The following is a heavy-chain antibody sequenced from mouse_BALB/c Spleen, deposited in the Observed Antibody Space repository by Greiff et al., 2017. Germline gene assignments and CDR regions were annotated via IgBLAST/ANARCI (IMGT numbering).Heavy chain of an antibody. CDR3: ARVLLNAMDY. J-gene: IGHJ4*01. D-gene: IGHD1-1*01. Sequence: EVKLMESGGGLVKPGGSLKLSCAASGFTFSSYAMSWVRQTPEKRLEWVASISSGGSTYYPDSVKGRFTISRDNARNILYLQMSSLRSEDTAMYYCARVLLNAMDYWGQGTSVTVSS. V-gene: IGHV5-6-5*01. CDR2: ISSGGST. CDR1: GFTFSSYA.